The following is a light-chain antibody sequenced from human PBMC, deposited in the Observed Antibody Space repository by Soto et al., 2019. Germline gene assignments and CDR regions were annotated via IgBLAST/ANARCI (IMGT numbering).Light chain of an antibody. J-gene: IGLJ1*01. V-gene: IGLV2-8*01. CDR3: SSYAGSNWYV. Sequence: QSVLTQPPSASGSPGQSVTSSCTGTNSDVGGYNYVSWYQQYPGKAPKLIIYEVNERPSGVPDRSSGSKSGNTASLTVSGLQTADEADYYCSSYAGSNWYVFGTGTKVTVL. CDR2: EVN. CDR1: NSDVGGYNY.